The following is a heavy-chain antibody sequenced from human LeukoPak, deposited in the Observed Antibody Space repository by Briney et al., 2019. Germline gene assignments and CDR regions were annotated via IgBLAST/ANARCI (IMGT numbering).Heavy chain of an antibody. V-gene: IGHV3-23*01. CDR1: GFTFSSYD. D-gene: IGHD2-8*02. J-gene: IGHJ6*03. Sequence: PGGSLRLSCAASGFTFSSYDMSWVRQAPGKGLEWVSAISDSGDSTYYADSVKGRFSISRDNSKNTLYLQMNSLRAEDTAVYYCAKVVLVGYYMDVWGKGTTVTVSS. CDR2: ISDSGDST. CDR3: AKVVLVGYYMDV.